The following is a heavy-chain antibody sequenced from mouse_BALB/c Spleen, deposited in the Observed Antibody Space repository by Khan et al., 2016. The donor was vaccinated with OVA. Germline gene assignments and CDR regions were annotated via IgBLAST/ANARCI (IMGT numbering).Heavy chain of an antibody. J-gene: IGHJ3*01. Sequence: QIQLVQSGPELKKPGETVKISCKASGYTFTDYSMHWVKQAPGKGLKWMGWINTETGEPTYADDFKGRFAFSLETSASPAYLQTNNLKIEDTATYVGARGYYYGSAYWGQGTLVTVSA. V-gene: IGHV9-2-1*01. CDR3: ARGYYYGSAY. CDR1: GYTFTDYS. D-gene: IGHD1-1*01. CDR2: INTETGEP.